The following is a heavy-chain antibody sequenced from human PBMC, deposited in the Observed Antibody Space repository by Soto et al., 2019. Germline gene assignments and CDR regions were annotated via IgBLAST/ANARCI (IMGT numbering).Heavy chain of an antibody. CDR1: GFAFNNYG. D-gene: IGHD2-2*01. Sequence: GGSLRLSCTVSGFAFNNYGINWVRQAPGEGLEWVSSISKSDYTYYSDSVKGRFAISRDNAKSSVSLQMNTLRVEDTAVYYCAREDSIIIPAVSDFWGQGTLVTVSS. CDR3: AREDSIIIPAVSDF. V-gene: IGHV3-21*01. CDR2: ISKSDYT. J-gene: IGHJ4*02.